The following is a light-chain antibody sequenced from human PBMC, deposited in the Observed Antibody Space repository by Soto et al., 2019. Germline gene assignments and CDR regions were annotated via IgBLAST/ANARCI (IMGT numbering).Light chain of an antibody. CDR2: RNN. J-gene: IGLJ3*02. CDR1: SANIGSNY. Sequence: QSVLTQPPSASGTPGQRVTISCSGSSANIGSNYVYWYQQLPGPAPKLLIYRNNQRPSGVPDRFSGSKSGTSASLDISGLRSEDEADYYCAAWDDSLSGGVFGGGTKLTVL. V-gene: IGLV1-47*01. CDR3: AAWDDSLSGGV.